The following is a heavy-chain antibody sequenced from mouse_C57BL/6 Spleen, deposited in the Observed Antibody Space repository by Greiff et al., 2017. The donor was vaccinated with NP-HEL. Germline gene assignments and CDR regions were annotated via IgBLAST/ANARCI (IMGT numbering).Heavy chain of an antibody. CDR2: ISYDGSN. J-gene: IGHJ1*03. CDR3: AKRGPRGYFDV. Sequence: VQLKESGPGLVKPSQSLSLTCSVTGYSITSGYYWNWIRQFPGNKLEWMGYISYDGSNNYNPSLKNRISITRDTSKNQFFLKLNSVTTEDTATYYCAKRGPRGYFDVWGTGTTVTVSS. CDR1: GYSITSGYY. V-gene: IGHV3-6*01.